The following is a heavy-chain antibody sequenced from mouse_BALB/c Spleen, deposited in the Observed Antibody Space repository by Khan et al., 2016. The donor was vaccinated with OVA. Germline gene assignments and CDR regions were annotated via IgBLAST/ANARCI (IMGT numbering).Heavy chain of an antibody. CDR3: ARNPFAD. J-gene: IGHJ3*01. Sequence: QVQLQQPGAELVRPGASVKLSCEASGYTFTSSWMNWVKQSPEQGLEWIGRIDPYDSETQYNHNFKDKAILTVDKSSRTASMQLSSLTAEDSAGYYGARNPFADGGQGTLVTVSA. CDR2: IDPYDSET. CDR1: GYTFTSSW. V-gene: IGHV1-52*01.